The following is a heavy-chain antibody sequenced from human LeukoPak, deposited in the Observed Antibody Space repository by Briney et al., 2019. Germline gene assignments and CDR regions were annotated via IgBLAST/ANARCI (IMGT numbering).Heavy chain of an antibody. J-gene: IGHJ4*02. CDR3: ARVRWLQLPKYFDY. D-gene: IGHD5-24*01. CDR1: GGSVSSGSYY. Sequence: PSETLSLTCTVSGGSVSSGSYYWSWIRQPPGKGLEWIGYIYYSGSTNYNPSLKSRVTISVDTSKNQFSLKLSSVTAADTAVYYCARVRWLQLPKYFDYRGQGTLVTVSS. V-gene: IGHV4-61*01. CDR2: IYYSGST.